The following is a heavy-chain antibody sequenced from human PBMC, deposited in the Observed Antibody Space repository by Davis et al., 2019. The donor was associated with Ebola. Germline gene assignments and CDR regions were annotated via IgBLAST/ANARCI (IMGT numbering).Heavy chain of an antibody. Sequence: SETLSLTCTVSGGSISSYYWSWIRQPPGKGLEWIGYIYYSGSTNYNPSLKSRVTISVDKSKNQFSLKLSSVTAADTAVYYCARDPYYCSSTSCYVDYWGQGTLVTVSS. J-gene: IGHJ4*02. CDR3: ARDPYYCSSTSCYVDY. CDR1: GGSISSYY. D-gene: IGHD2-2*01. V-gene: IGHV4-59*12. CDR2: IYYSGST.